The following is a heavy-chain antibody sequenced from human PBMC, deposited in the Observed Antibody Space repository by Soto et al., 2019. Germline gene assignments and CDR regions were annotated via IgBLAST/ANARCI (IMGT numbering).Heavy chain of an antibody. CDR1: SGSITDYY. V-gene: IGHV4-59*08. J-gene: IGHJ4*02. CDR3: TRSHGAY. Sequence: QVQLQESGPRLVKPSETLSLTCTVSSGSITDYYWSWVRQPPEKGLEWLGYVHYTGRTRYNPALESRVTISRDTSDNQFSLTLRLVTAADTAVYYCTRSHGAYCGQGILVTVSS. D-gene: IGHD3-10*01. CDR2: VHYTGRT.